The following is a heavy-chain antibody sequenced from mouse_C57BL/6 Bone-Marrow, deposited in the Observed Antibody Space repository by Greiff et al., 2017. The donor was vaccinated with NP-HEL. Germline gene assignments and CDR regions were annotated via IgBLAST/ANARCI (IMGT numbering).Heavy chain of an antibody. Sequence: EVMLVESGGGLVQPGGSMKLSCAASGFTFSDAWMDWVRQSPEKGLEWVAEIRNKANNHATYYAESVKGRFTISRDDPKSSVYLQMISLRAEDTGIYYCTRQNYYGSQAWFAYWGQGTLVTVSA. V-gene: IGHV6-6*01. D-gene: IGHD1-1*01. J-gene: IGHJ3*01. CDR3: TRQNYYGSQAWFAY. CDR2: IRNKANNHAT. CDR1: GFTFSDAW.